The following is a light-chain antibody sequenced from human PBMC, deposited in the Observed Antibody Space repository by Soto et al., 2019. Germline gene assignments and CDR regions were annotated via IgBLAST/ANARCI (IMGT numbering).Light chain of an antibody. V-gene: IGKV1-6*01. CDR3: LQDYTYPLT. Sequence: AIQMTQSPSSLSASVGDRVTITCRASQDIGNDLGWYQQRLGKAPKLLIFLASTLQSGVPSRFSGSGSGTDFTLTISSLQPEDVATYFCLQDYTYPLTFGGGTKVEIK. CDR2: LAS. CDR1: QDIGND. J-gene: IGKJ4*01.